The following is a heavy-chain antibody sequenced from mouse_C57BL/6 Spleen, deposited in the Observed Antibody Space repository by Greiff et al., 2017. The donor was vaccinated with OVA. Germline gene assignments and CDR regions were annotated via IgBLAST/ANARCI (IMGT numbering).Heavy chain of an antibody. CDR3: ATTMVKVYFDY. D-gene: IGHD2-1*01. V-gene: IGHV1-26*01. CDR2: INPNNGGT. J-gene: IGHJ2*01. Sequence: EVQLQQSGPELVKPGASVKISCKASGYTFTDYYMNWVKQSHGKSLEWIGDINPNNGGTSYNQKFKGKATLTVDKSSSTAYMELRSLTSEDSAVYYCATTMVKVYFDYWGQGTTLTVSS. CDR1: GYTFTDYY.